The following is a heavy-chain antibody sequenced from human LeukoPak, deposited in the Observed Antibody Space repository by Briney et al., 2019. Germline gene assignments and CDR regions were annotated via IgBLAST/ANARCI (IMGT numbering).Heavy chain of an antibody. Sequence: GGSLRLSCTASGFTFSEYSMNWVRQAPGRGLEWVSSISSSSSYIYYADSVKGRFTISRDNAKNTLYLQMNSLRAEDTAVYYCARDWDAVIVPAAIGHYWGQGTLVTVSS. D-gene: IGHD2-2*01. CDR1: GFTFSEYS. J-gene: IGHJ4*02. CDR2: ISSSSSYI. CDR3: ARDWDAVIVPAAIGHY. V-gene: IGHV3-21*04.